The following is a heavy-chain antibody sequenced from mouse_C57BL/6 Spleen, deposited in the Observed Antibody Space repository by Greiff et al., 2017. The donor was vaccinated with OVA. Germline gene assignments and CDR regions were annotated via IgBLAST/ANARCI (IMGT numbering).Heavy chain of an antibody. CDR1: GYTFTGYW. V-gene: IGHV1-9*01. J-gene: IGHJ2*01. D-gene: IGHD2-4*01. CDR3: ARRGAYYDYDEGGFDY. Sequence: VQLQQSGAELMKPGASVKLSCKATGYTFTGYWIEWVKQRPGHGLEWIGEILPGSGSTNYNEKFKGKATFTADTSSNTAYMQLSSRTTEDSAIYYCARRGAYYDYDEGGFDYWGQGTTLTVSS. CDR2: ILPGSGST.